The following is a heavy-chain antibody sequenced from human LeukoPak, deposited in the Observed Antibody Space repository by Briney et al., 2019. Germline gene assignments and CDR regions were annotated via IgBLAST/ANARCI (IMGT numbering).Heavy chain of an antibody. CDR3: ARLLGGYSSSWYRFDY. D-gene: IGHD6-13*01. CDR1: GFSLSTSGMR. V-gene: IGHV2-70*04. J-gene: IGHJ4*02. Sequence: SGPALVKPTQTLTLTCTFSGFSLSTSGMRVSWIRQPPGKALEWLARIDWDGDKFYSTSLKTRLTISKDTSKNQVVLTMTNMDPVDTATYYCARLLGGYSSSWYRFDYWGQGTLVTVSS. CDR2: IDWDGDK.